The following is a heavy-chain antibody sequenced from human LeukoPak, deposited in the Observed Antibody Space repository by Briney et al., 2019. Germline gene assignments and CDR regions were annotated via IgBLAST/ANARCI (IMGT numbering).Heavy chain of an antibody. V-gene: IGHV4-59*01. CDR1: GGSTSSYY. CDR3: ARDNYVVVPAATVAGWFDP. D-gene: IGHD2-2*01. CDR2: IYYSGST. Sequence: PSETLSLTCTVSGGSTSSYYWSWIRQPPGKGLEWIGYIYYSGSTNYKPSLKSRVTISVDTSKNQFSLKLSSVTAADTAVYYCARDNYVVVPAATVAGWFDPWGQGTLVTVSS. J-gene: IGHJ5*02.